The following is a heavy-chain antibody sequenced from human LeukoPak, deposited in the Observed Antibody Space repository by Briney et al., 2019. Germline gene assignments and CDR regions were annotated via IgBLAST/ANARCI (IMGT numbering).Heavy chain of an antibody. V-gene: IGHV6-1*01. CDR1: GDSVSGNSAT. J-gene: IGHJ4*02. Sequence: SQTLSLTCAISGDSVSGNSATWNWIRQSPSRGLEWLGRTYYRSKWYIDYAVSVRSRVSINSDTSKNQLSLQLNPVTPEDTAVYYCARGALNFDYWSQGTLVTVSS. D-gene: IGHD4/OR15-4a*01. CDR2: TYYRSKWYI. CDR3: ARGALNFDY.